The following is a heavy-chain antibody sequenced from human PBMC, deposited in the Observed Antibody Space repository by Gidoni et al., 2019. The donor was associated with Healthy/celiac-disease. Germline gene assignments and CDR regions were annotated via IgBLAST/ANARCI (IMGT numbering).Heavy chain of an antibody. CDR1: GGSISSYY. J-gene: IGHJ4*02. Sequence: QVQLQESGPGLVKPSETLSLTCTVSGGSISSYYWSWIRQPPGKGLERLGYIYYSGSTNYNPSLKSRVTISVDTSKNQFSLKLSSVTAADTAVYYCARLESYGAFDYWGQGTLVTVSA. CDR2: IYYSGST. D-gene: IGHD5-18*01. V-gene: IGHV4-59*01. CDR3: ARLESYGAFDY.